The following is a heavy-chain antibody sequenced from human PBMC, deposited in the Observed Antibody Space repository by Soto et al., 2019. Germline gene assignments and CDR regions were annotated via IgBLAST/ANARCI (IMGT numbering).Heavy chain of an antibody. V-gene: IGHV4-59*01. D-gene: IGHD6-6*01. CDR3: ARDVGAARGGNYYYGMDV. CDR2: IYYSGST. J-gene: IGHJ6*02. CDR1: GGSISSYY. Sequence: LXLTCTVSGGSISSYYWSWLRHPPGKGLEWLGYIYYSGSTNYNPSLRSRVTISVDTSKNQFSLKLSSVTAADTAVYYCARDVGAARGGNYYYGMDVWGQGTTVTVSS.